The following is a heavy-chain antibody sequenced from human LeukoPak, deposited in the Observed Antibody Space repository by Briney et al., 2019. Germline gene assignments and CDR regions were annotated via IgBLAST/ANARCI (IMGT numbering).Heavy chain of an antibody. CDR1: GGSFSGYY. Sequence: SETLSLTCAVYGGSFSGYYWSWIRQPPGKGPEWIGEINHSGSTNYNPSLKSRVTISVDTSKNQFSLKLSSVTAADTAVYYCARSLLHNRYFDYWGQGTLVTVSS. V-gene: IGHV4-34*01. J-gene: IGHJ4*02. CDR3: ARSLLHNRYFDY. D-gene: IGHD1-14*01. CDR2: INHSGST.